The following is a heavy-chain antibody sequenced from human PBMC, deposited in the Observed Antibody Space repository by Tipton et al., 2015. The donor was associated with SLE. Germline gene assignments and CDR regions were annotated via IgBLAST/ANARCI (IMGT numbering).Heavy chain of an antibody. D-gene: IGHD3-10*01. CDR1: GFTFSDYY. CDR2: IRYDGSHK. J-gene: IGHJ4*02. V-gene: IGHV3-30*02. Sequence: SLRLSCAASGFTFSDYYMNWFRQTPGKGLEWVAFIRYDGSHKYYADSVKGRFTISRDNSKNTLYLQMNSLRAEDTAVYFCARGRGTYGKGYFDYWGQGTLVTVSS. CDR3: ARGRGTYGKGYFDY.